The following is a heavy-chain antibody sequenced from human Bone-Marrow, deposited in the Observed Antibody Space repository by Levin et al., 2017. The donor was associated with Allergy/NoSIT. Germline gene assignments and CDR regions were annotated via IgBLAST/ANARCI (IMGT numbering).Heavy chain of an antibody. CDR1: SYTFISYG. D-gene: IGHD3-10*01. J-gene: IGHJ4*02. CDR2: IIPAFGST. V-gene: IGHV1-69*13. CDR3: ARARGGFYGSGSFDF. Sequence: GASVKVSCKASSYTFISYGVSWVRQAPGQGLEWMGGIIPAFGSTNYAQKFQGRVTITADESTRTSHMELRSLRFEDTAVYYCARARGGFYGSGSFDFWGQGPLVTVSS.